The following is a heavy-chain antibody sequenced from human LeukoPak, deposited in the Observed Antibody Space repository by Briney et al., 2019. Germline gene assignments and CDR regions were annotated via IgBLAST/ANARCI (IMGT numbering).Heavy chain of an antibody. CDR2: IYPGDSDT. D-gene: IGHD3-16*01. CDR3: ARVDAPPLRLGELPVYYFDY. CDR1: GYSFTSYW. V-gene: IGHV5-51*01. Sequence: GESLKISCKGSGYSFTSYWIGWVRQMPGKGLEWMGIIYPGDSDTRYSPSFQGQVTISADKSISTAYLQWSSLKASDTAMYYCARVDAPPLRLGELPVYYFDYWGQGTLVTVSS. J-gene: IGHJ4*02.